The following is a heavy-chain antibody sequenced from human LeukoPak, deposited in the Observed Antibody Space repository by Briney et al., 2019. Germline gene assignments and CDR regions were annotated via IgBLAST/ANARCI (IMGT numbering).Heavy chain of an antibody. CDR2: ISGSGSGGST. V-gene: IGHV3-23*01. CDR1: GFTFSTSA. Sequence: PGGSLRLSCAASGFTFSTSAMSWVRQAPGKGLEWVSNISGSGSGGSTYYADSVKGRFTISRDNSKNTLYLQMNSLRVEDTAVYYCAKGGRITMLRGVQRDHYFDYWGQGTLVTVSS. D-gene: IGHD3-10*01. J-gene: IGHJ4*02. CDR3: AKGGRITMLRGVQRDHYFDY.